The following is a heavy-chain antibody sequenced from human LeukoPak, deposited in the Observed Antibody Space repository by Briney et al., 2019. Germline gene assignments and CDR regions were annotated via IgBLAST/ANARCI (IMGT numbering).Heavy chain of an antibody. CDR1: GFTFSSYG. D-gene: IGHD2-2*01. J-gene: IGHJ4*02. Sequence: GGSLRLSCAASGFTFSSYGMHWVRQAPGKGLEWVAFIRYDGSNKYYADSVKGRFTISRDNSKNTLYLQMNSLRAEDTAVYYCALPMKNLGYCSSTSCHGFDYWGQGTLVTVSS. CDR3: ALPMKNLGYCSSTSCHGFDY. CDR2: IRYDGSNK. V-gene: IGHV3-30*02.